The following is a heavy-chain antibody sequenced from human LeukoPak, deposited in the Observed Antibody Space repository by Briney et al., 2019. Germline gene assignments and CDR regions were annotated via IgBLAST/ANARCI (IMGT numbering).Heavy chain of an antibody. CDR2: ISSSSSTI. J-gene: IGHJ3*02. CDR3: ASSPCGGDCYDAFDI. CDR1: GFTFSSYS. Sequence: GGSLRLSCAASGFTFSSYSMNWVRQAPGKGLEWVSYISSSSSTIYYADSVKGRFTISRDNAKNSLYLQMNSPRAEDTAVYYCASSPCGGDCYDAFDIWGQGTMVTVSS. V-gene: IGHV3-48*01. D-gene: IGHD2-21*02.